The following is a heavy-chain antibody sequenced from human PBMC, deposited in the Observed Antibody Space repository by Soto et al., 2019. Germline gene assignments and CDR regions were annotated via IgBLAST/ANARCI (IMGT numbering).Heavy chain of an antibody. J-gene: IGHJ3*02. Sequence: GGSLRLSCAVSGFTFSNAWMTWVRQAPGKGLEWVGRIKSKTNGGTTDYTAPVKGRFTISRDDSKNTVYLQMDSLKTEDTAVYYCTVGSCSGGRCHWDDAFDTWGQGTMVTVSS. CDR3: TVGSCSGGRCHWDDAFDT. CDR2: IKSKTNGGTT. V-gene: IGHV3-15*01. CDR1: GFTFSNAW. D-gene: IGHD2-15*01.